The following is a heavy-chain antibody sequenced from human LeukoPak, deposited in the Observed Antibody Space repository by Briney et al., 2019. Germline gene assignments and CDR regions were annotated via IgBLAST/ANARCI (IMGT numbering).Heavy chain of an antibody. CDR3: ARVPAAINWFDP. CDR2: INHSGST. Sequence: PSETLSPTCAVYGGSFSGYYWSWIRQPPGKGLEWIGEINHSGSTNYNPSLKSRVTISVDTSKNQFSLKLSSVTAADTAVYYCARVPAAINWFDPWGQGTLVTVSS. D-gene: IGHD2-2*02. V-gene: IGHV4-34*01. CDR1: GGSFSGYY. J-gene: IGHJ5*02.